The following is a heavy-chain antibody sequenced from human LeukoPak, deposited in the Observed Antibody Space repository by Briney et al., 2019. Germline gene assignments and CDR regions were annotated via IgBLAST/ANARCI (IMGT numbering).Heavy chain of an antibody. D-gene: IGHD1-26*01. Sequence: GASVKVSCKASGYTFTSYGISWVRQAPGQGLEWMGWISAYNGNTNYAQKLQGRVTMTTDTSTSTAYMELRSLRSDDTAVYYCARTSQDGSYYYYYGMDVWGQGTTVTVSS. V-gene: IGHV1-18*01. CDR2: ISAYNGNT. CDR3: ARTSQDGSYYYYYGMDV. J-gene: IGHJ6*02. CDR1: GYTFTSYG.